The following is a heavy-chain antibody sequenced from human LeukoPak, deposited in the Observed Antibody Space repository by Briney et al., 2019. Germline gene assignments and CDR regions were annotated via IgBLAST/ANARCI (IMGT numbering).Heavy chain of an antibody. V-gene: IGHV4-59*03. Sequence: SETLSLTCTVSGGSISSYSWSWIRQPPGKGLEWIGYIYYSGRTVYNPSLASRVTISIDASKDQFSLRLSSVTAADTAIYYCAGDYGSGSYRFDYWGQGTLVTVS. J-gene: IGHJ4*02. D-gene: IGHD3-10*01. CDR1: GGSISSYS. CDR3: AGDYGSGSYRFDY. CDR2: IYYSGRT.